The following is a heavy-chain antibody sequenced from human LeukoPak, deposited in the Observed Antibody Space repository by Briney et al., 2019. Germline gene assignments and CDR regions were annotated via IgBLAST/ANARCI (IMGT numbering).Heavy chain of an antibody. CDR1: GGSISGYF. J-gene: IGHJ4*02. D-gene: IGHD1-26*01. CDR2: VYTGGSI. CDR3: ARDPVSEHYFDY. Sequence: SETLSLTCSVSGGSISGYFWSWIRQPAGKGLEWIGRVYTGGSINYNPSLKSPVTISLDTSRSQFSLKLTSVTAADTAVYYCARDPVSEHYFDYWGQGTLVTVSS. V-gene: IGHV4-4*07.